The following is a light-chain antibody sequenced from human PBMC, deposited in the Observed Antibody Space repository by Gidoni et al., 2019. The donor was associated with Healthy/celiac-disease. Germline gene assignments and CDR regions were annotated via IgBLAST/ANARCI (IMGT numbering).Light chain of an antibody. V-gene: IGKV2-28*01. Sequence: SLPVTPGEPASISCRSSQSLLHSNGYNYLVWYLQKPGQSPQLLIYLGSNRASGVPDRFSGSGSGTDFTLKISRVEAEDVGVYYCMQALQTPRSFGQGTKLEIK. CDR1: QSLLHSNGYNY. J-gene: IGKJ2*04. CDR2: LGS. CDR3: MQALQTPRS.